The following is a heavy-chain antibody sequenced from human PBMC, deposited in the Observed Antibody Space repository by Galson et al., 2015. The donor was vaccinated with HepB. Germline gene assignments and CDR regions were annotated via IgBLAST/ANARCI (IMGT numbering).Heavy chain of an antibody. CDR3: AASKSPYYYDSSAIMEAFDI. J-gene: IGHJ3*02. Sequence: SVKVSCKASGFTFTSSAVQWVRQARGQRLEWIGWIVVGSGNTNYAQKFQERVTITRDMSTSTAYMELSSLRSGDTAVYYCAASKSPYYYDSSAIMEAFDIWGQGTMVTVSS. CDR2: IVVGSGNT. D-gene: IGHD3-22*01. V-gene: IGHV1-58*01. CDR1: GFTFTSSA.